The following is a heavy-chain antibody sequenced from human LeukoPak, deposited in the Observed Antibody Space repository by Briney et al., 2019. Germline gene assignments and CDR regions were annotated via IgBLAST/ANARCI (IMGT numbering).Heavy chain of an antibody. Sequence: GGSLRLSCAASGFTFSTYAMNWVRQAPGKGLEWVSAISGSGGSTYYADSVKGRFTISRDNSKNTLYLQMNSLRAEDTAVYYCAKDFDSLVVVPAAALDYWGRGTLVTVSS. V-gene: IGHV3-23*01. CDR3: AKDFDSLVVVPAAALDY. CDR2: ISGSGGST. J-gene: IGHJ4*02. D-gene: IGHD2-2*01. CDR1: GFTFSTYA.